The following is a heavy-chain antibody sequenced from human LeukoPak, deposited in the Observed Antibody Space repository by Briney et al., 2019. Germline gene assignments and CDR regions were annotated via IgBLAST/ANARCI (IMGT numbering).Heavy chain of an antibody. Sequence: SETLSLTCTVSGASVSSGSYYWSWIRQPPGKGLEWIGYIYYSGSTNYNPSLKSRVTISVDTSKNQFSLKLSSVTAADTAVYYCARDGLDYGSYGYDKMDVWGQGTTVAVSS. CDR1: GASVSSGSYY. D-gene: IGHD5-18*01. V-gene: IGHV4-61*01. J-gene: IGHJ6*02. CDR3: ARDGLDYGSYGYDKMDV. CDR2: IYYSGST.